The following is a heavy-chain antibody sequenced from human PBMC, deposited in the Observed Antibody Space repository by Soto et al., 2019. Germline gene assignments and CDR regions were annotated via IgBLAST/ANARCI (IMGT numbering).Heavy chain of an antibody. CDR3: ARLVTSSWYFDD. Sequence: QVQLQESGPGLVKPSTTLSLTCAVSSGSISSSSWRTWVRQPPGKGLEWIGEIYHGGSTNYNPSLKSRVTMSVDKSKNQFFLKLTSVTAADTAMYYCARLVTSSWYFDDWGQGTLVTVSS. D-gene: IGHD6-13*01. J-gene: IGHJ4*02. CDR1: SGSISSSSW. CDR2: IYHGGST. V-gene: IGHV4-4*02.